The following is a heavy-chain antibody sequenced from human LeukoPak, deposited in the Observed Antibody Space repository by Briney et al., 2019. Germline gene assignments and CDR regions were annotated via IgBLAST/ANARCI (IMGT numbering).Heavy chain of an antibody. CDR2: IDWDDDK. D-gene: IGHD3-22*01. CDR1: GFSLSTSGMC. J-gene: IGHJ4*02. Sequence: ASGPALVKPTQTLTLTCTFSGFSLSTSGMCVSWIRQPPGKALEWLARIDWDDDKYYSTSLKTRLTISKDTSKNQVVLTVTNMDPVDTATYYCARETGYYDSSGYFDYWGQGTLVTVSS. V-gene: IGHV2-70*11. CDR3: ARETGYYDSSGYFDY.